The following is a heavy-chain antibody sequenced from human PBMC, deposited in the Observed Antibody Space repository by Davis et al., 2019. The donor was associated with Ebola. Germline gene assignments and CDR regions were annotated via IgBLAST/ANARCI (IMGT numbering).Heavy chain of an antibody. CDR3: ARDRTNRSGDYSDYYYYYGMDV. Sequence: SVQVSCKASGGTFSSYAISWVRQAPGQGLEWMGGIIPIFGTANYAQKFQGRVTITADESTSTAYMELSSLRSEDTAVYYCARDRTNRSGDYSDYYYYYGMDVWGQGTTVTVSS. CDR2: IIPIFGTA. D-gene: IGHD4-17*01. V-gene: IGHV1-69*13. J-gene: IGHJ6*02. CDR1: GGTFSSYA.